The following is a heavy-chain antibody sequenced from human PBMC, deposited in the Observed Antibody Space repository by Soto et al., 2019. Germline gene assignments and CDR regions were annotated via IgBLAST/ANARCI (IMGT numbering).Heavy chain of an antibody. CDR3: TTDRGYLTFAH. CDR1: GITCNHSW. D-gene: IGHD3-22*01. CDR2: IKEDGSAV. J-gene: IGHJ4*02. Sequence: GGSLRLSCVVSGITCNHSWLNWVRQAPGKGLEWVANIKEDGSAVYYVDSVQGRFTISRDNAKNSLYLQMNSLRAEDTAVYYCTTDRGYLTFAHWGRGTLVTVFS. V-gene: IGHV3-7*01.